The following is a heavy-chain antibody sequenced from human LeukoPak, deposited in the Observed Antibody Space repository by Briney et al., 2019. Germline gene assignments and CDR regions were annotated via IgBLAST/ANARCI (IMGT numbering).Heavy chain of an antibody. CDR2: ISSSSSYI. V-gene: IGHV3-21*01. CDR3: ARENVDTAMVRRYYFDY. CDR1: GFTFSSYS. Sequence: GGSLRLSCAASGFTFSSYSMNWVSQAPGKGLEWVSSISSSSSYIYYADSVKGRFTISRDNAKNSLYLQMNSLRAEDTAVYYCARENVDTAMVRRYYFDYWGQGTLVTVSS. D-gene: IGHD5-18*01. J-gene: IGHJ4*02.